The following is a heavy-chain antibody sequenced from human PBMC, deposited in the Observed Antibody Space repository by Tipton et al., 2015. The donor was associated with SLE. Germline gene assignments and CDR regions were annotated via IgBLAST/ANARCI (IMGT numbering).Heavy chain of an antibody. CDR2: IYYTGRN. D-gene: IGHD2-21*02. CDR3: ARLEGYFYSHWFFDL. Sequence: TLSLTCAVYGGSFSGYYWSWIRQPPGKGLEWIGNIYYTGRNYYNPSLESRVTISVDTSKNQFSLKLRSVTAADTAVYYCARLEGYFYSHWFFDLWGRGTLVTVSS. V-gene: IGHV4-34*01. CDR1: GGSFSGYY. J-gene: IGHJ2*01.